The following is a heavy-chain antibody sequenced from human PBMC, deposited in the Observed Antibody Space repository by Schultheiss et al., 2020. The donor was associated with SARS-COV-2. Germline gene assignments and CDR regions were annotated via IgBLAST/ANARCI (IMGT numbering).Heavy chain of an antibody. Sequence: ASVKVSCKASGYTFTGYYMHWVRQAPGQGLEWMGWINPNSGGTNYAQKFQGWVTMTRDTSISTAYMELSSLRSEDTAVYYCARGAAVAGLNWFDPWGQGTLVTVSS. CDR2: INPNSGGT. CDR3: ARGAAVAGLNWFDP. V-gene: IGHV1-2*04. CDR1: GYTFTGYY. D-gene: IGHD6-19*01. J-gene: IGHJ5*02.